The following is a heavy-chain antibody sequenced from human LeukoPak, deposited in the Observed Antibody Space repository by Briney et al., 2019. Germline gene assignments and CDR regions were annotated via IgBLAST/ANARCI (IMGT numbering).Heavy chain of an antibody. Sequence: GGSLRLSCAASGFTFSSYAMHWVRQAPGKGLEWVAVISYDGSNKYYADSVKGRFTISRDNSKNTLYLQMNSLRAEDTAVYYCARVRGVVITAMIFDYWGQGTLVTVSS. V-gene: IGHV3-30*04. CDR1: GFTFSSYA. D-gene: IGHD3-22*01. CDR3: ARVRGVVITAMIFDY. CDR2: ISYDGSNK. J-gene: IGHJ4*02.